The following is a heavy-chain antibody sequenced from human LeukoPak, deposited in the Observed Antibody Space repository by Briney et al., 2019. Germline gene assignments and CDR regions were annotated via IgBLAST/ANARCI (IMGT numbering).Heavy chain of an antibody. D-gene: IGHD1-26*01. Sequence: GGSLRLSCAASGFTFSNNYMSWVRQAPGKGLEWVSVIYSGGSTYYADSVKGRFTISRDNSKNTLCLQMNSLRAEDTAVYYCARVIGSYYYYWGQGTLVTVSS. CDR3: ARVIGSYYYY. CDR2: IYSGGST. V-gene: IGHV3-53*01. J-gene: IGHJ4*02. CDR1: GFTFSNNY.